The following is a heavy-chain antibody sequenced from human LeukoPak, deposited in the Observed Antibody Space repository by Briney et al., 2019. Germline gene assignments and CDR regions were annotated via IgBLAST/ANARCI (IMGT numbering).Heavy chain of an antibody. D-gene: IGHD1-1*01. CDR2: ISSSSSYI. V-gene: IGHV3-21*04. CDR1: GFTFSSYS. Sequence: PGGSLRLSCAASGFTFSSYSMNWVRQAPGKGLEWVSSISSSSSYIYYADSVKGRFTISRDNAKNSLYLQMNSPRAEDTALYYCAKAPGEYMDVWGKGTTVTISS. CDR3: AKAPGEYMDV. J-gene: IGHJ6*03.